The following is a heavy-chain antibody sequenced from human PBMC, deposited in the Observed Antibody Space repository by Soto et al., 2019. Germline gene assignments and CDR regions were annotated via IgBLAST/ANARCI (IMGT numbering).Heavy chain of an antibody. J-gene: IGHJ6*02. CDR2: IYYSGST. V-gene: IGHV4-30-4*01. CDR3: ARARRAYYYYGMDV. Sequence: QVQLQESGPGLVKPSQTLSLTCTVSGGSISSGDYYWSWIRQPPGQGLEWIGYIYYSGSTYYNPSLKRRVTISVDTAKNQFSLKLSSVTAADTAVYYCARARRAYYYYGMDVWGQGTTITVSS. CDR1: GGSISSGDYY.